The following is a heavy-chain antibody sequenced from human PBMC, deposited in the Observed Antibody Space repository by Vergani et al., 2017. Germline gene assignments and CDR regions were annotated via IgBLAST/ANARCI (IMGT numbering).Heavy chain of an antibody. Sequence: QLQLVESGGGVVQPGRSLRLSCAASGFNFNNFGIHWVRQAPGKGLEWVAVISFDGTTKYYADSVKGRFTISRDNSKNTLYLQMNSLRAEDTAVYYCAKVFCSSTSCYILAYMDVWGKGTTVTVSS. CDR2: ISFDGTTK. J-gene: IGHJ6*03. CDR3: AKVFCSSTSCYILAYMDV. CDR1: GFNFNNFG. D-gene: IGHD2-2*02. V-gene: IGHV3-30*18.